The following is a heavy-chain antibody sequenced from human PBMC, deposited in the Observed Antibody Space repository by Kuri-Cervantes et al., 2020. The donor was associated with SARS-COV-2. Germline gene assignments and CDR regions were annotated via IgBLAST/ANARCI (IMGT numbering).Heavy chain of an antibody. Sequence: GSLRLSCTVSGGSISSSSYYWGWIRQPPGKGLEWIGSIYYSGSTYYNPSLKSRVTISVDTSKNQFSLRLSSVTAADTAVYYCAQSRSIAARRHWYFDLWGRGTLVTVSS. J-gene: IGHJ2*01. D-gene: IGHD6-6*01. CDR3: AQSRSIAARRHWYFDL. CDR1: GGSISSSSYY. CDR2: IYYSGST. V-gene: IGHV4-39*07.